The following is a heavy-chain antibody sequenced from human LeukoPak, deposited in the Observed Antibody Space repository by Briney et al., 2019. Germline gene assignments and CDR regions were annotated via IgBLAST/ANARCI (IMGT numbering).Heavy chain of an antibody. D-gene: IGHD3-9*01. J-gene: IGHJ4*02. CDR3: ARQVWLQPFFY. Sequence: SETLSLTCSLSGGSMNSYYWSWIRQSPGKGLEWIGYIYYSGSTNYNPSLKSRVTISVDTSKNHFSLKLSSVTAADTAVYYCARQVWLQPFFYCGQGTLVTASS. V-gene: IGHV4-59*08. CDR2: IYYSGST. CDR1: GGSMNSYY.